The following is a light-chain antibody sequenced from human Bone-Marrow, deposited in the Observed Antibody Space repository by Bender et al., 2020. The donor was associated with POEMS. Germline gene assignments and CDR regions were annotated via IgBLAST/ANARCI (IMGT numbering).Light chain of an antibody. J-gene: IGLJ3*02. Sequence: QSALTQPRSVSGSPGQSVTISCSGTSSDVGGYNFVSWYQHQPGKAPKLMIFDVSKRPSGVPDRFSGSKSGNTASLAISGLQSEDEADYYCAAWEDSLNGWVFGGGTKLTVL. CDR2: DVS. V-gene: IGLV2-11*01. CDR1: SSDVGGYNF. CDR3: AAWEDSLNGWV.